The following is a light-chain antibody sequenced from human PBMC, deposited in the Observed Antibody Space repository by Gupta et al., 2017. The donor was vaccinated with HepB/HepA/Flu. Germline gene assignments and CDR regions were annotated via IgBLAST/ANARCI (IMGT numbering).Light chain of an antibody. CDR1: NTNVGNQG. V-gene: IGLV10-54*04. J-gene: IGLJ3*02. CDR2: RNN. CDR3: SAWDTSLSAWV. Sequence: QADLPQPPSVSKGLSQTATLTCTGDNTNVGNQGAAWLQQHQGHPPKLLSYRNNNRPSGISERFSASRSGNTGSLTITGLQPDDEADYYCSAWDTSLSAWVFGGGTKLTVL.